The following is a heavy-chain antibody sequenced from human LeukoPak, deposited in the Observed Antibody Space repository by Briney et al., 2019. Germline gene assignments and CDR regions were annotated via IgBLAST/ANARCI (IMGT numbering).Heavy chain of an antibody. J-gene: IGHJ4*02. CDR2: IYYSRST. D-gene: IGHD3-22*01. Sequence: PSETVSLPCTVCSGSNSSSYWRWIRQPPGRGLEWIGYIYYSRSTNYNPSVKRLVTISVDTSKNQFSLKLSFVTAEDTAVYYCARSDSSGFLRDYWGQGTLVTVSS. V-gene: IGHV4-59*01. CDR1: SGSNSSSY. CDR3: ARSDSSGFLRDY.